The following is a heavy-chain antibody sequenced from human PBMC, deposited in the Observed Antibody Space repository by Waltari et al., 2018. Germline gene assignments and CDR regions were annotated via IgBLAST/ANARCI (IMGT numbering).Heavy chain of an antibody. CDR3: ARDRVAGYYDSSGSFDY. D-gene: IGHD3-22*01. V-gene: IGHV1-2*06. J-gene: IGHJ4*02. Sequence: QVQLVQSGAEVKKPGASVKVSCKASGYTFTGYFMHWVRQAPGQGLEWMGRINPNSGGTNYAQKFQGRVTMTRDTSISTAYMELSRLRSDDTAVYYCARDRVAGYYDSSGSFDYWGQGTLVTVSS. CDR1: GYTFTGYF. CDR2: INPNSGGT.